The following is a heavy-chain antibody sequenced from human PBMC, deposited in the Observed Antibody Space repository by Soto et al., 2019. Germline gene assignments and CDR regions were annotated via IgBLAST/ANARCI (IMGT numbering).Heavy chain of an antibody. D-gene: IGHD4-17*01. CDR3: TTVTVIDVHSDF. CDR2: IKTKAEGGTT. V-gene: IGHV3-15*01. CDR1: GFTLSNAY. Sequence: GGSLRLSCAASGFTLSNAYMSWVCQAAGKGLEWVGRIKTKAEGGTTDYAAPVKGRFTISRDDSKNTLYLQMNSLKTEDTAVYYCTTVTVIDVHSDFWGQGILVTVYS. J-gene: IGHJ4*02.